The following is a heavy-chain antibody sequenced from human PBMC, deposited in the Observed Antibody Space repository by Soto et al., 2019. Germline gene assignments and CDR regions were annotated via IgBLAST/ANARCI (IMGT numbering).Heavy chain of an antibody. Sequence: ASVKVSCKASGYTFTGYYMHWVRQAPGQGLEWMGWINPNSGGTNYAQKFQGWVTMTRDTSISTAYMELSRLRSDDTAVYYCAADSDTYYYDSSGYYAFDIWGQGTMVTVSS. CDR2: INPNSGGT. D-gene: IGHD3-22*01. CDR3: AADSDTYYYDSSGYYAFDI. CDR1: GYTFTGYY. V-gene: IGHV1-2*04. J-gene: IGHJ3*02.